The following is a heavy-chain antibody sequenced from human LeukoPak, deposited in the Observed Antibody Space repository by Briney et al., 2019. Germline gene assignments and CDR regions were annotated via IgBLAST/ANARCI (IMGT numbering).Heavy chain of an antibody. Sequence: QPGGSLRLSCAASGFTFSNSWMYWVRQAPGKGLEWVANINQDESEIYYVGSVKGRFTISRDNAKNSLSLKMNSLRVEDTAVYYCASGDNFDYWGQGTLVTVSS. CDR1: GFTFSNSW. J-gene: IGHJ4*02. CDR3: ASGDNFDY. V-gene: IGHV3-7*01. CDR2: INQDESEI. D-gene: IGHD3-10*01.